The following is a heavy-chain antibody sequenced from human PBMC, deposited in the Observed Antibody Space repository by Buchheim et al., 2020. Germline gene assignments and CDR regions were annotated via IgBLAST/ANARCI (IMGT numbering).Heavy chain of an antibody. D-gene: IGHD2-8*01. CDR1: GFSFNVYA. J-gene: IGHJ4*01. Sequence: QVQLVESGGGVVQPDWSLRLSCAASGFSFNVYAMHWVRQAPGKGLEWVTSVLYDGSKQYYADSVKGRFTISRANSKNTLFLQMNSLGSEDTDIYYFARAIYCPNDVCSVEIFDSRGKGT. CDR3: ARAIYCPNDVCSVEIFDS. CDR2: VLYDGSKQ. V-gene: IGHV3-33*05.